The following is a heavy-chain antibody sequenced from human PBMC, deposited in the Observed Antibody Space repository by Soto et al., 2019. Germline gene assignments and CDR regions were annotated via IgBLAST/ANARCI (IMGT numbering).Heavy chain of an antibody. J-gene: IGHJ6*02. CDR1: GYTFTSYY. D-gene: IGHD3-9*01. CDR2: INPSGGST. CDR3: ASRYGTYYYYGMDV. V-gene: IGHV1-46*01. Sequence: ASVKVSCKASGYTFTSYYMHWVRQAPGQGLEWMGIINPSGGSTSYAQKFLGRVTMTRDTSTSTVYMELSSLRSGDTAVYYCASRYGTYYYYGMDVWGQGTTVTVSS.